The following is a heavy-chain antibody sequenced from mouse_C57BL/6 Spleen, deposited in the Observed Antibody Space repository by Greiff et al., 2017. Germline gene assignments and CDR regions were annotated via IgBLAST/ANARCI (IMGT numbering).Heavy chain of an antibody. D-gene: IGHD1-1*01. CDR2: IYPGSGNT. CDR1: GYTFTDYY. V-gene: IGHV1-76*01. Sequence: QVQLKESGAELVRPGASVKLSCKASGYTFTDYYINWVKQRPGQGLEWIARIYPGSGNTYYNEKFKGKATLTAEKSSSTAYMQLSSLTSEDSAVYFCAREDHYYGSSSWYFDVWGTGTTVTVSS. J-gene: IGHJ1*03. CDR3: AREDHYYGSSSWYFDV.